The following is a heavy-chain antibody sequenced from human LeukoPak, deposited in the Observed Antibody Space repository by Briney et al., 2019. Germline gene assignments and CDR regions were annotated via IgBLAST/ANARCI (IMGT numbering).Heavy chain of an antibody. Sequence: SETLSLTCTVSGGSVSSYSYYWSWIRQPPGKGLEWIGEINHSGSTNYNPSLKSRVTISVDTSNNQFSLRLGSVTAADTAVYYCATVYCSRTSCLDYWGQGTLVTVSS. V-gene: IGHV4-39*07. J-gene: IGHJ4*02. CDR1: GGSVSSYSYY. D-gene: IGHD2-2*01. CDR2: INHSGST. CDR3: ATVYCSRTSCLDY.